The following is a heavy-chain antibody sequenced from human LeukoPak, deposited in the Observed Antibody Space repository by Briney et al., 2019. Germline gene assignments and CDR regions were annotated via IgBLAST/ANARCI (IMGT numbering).Heavy chain of an antibody. V-gene: IGHV5-51*01. CDR2: IYCGDSET. D-gene: IGHD6-13*01. Sequence: GESLKISCKGSGYSFTNYWIAWVRQMPGKGLEWMGIIYCGDSETRYSPSFQGQVTISADKSISTAYLQWSSLKASDTAMYYCARPAFIAAAGSGGWFFDYWGQETLVTVSS. J-gene: IGHJ4*02. CDR1: GYSFTNYW. CDR3: ARPAFIAAAGSGGWFFDY.